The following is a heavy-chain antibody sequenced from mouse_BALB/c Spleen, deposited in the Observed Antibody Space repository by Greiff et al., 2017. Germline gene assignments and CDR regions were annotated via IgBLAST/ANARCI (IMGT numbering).Heavy chain of an antibody. CDR3: ARDWGNYSAWFAY. J-gene: IGHJ3*01. CDR2: ISDGGSYT. Sequence: DVHLVESGGGLVKPGGSLKLSCAASGFTFSDYYMYWVRQTPEKRLEWVATISDGGSYTYYPDSVKGRFTISRDNAKNNLYLQMSSLKSEDTAMYYCARDWGNYSAWFAYWGQGTLVTVSA. CDR1: GFTFSDYY. V-gene: IGHV5-4*02. D-gene: IGHD2-1*01.